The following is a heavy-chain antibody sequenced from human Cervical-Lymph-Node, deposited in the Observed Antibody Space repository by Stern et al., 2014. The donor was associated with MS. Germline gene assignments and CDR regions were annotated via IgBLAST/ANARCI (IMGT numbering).Heavy chain of an antibody. J-gene: IGHJ4*02. CDR1: GFTVSSNY. CDR3: ARGTRWLTPDY. Sequence: EVQLVESGGGLIQPGGSLRLSCAASGFTVSSNYMSWVRQAPGKGLDWVSFIYSGGSTYYADSVKGRFTISRDNSKNTLYLQMNSLRAEDTAVYYCARGTRWLTPDYWGQGTLVTVSS. CDR2: IYSGGST. D-gene: IGHD6-19*01. V-gene: IGHV3-53*01.